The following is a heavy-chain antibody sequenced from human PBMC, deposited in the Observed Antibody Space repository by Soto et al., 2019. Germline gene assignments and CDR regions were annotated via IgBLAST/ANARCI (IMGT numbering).Heavy chain of an antibody. CDR1: GFTFSSYA. V-gene: IGHV3-23*01. J-gene: IGHJ6*02. CDR3: ARGDRGGSGSPASYYYSGLDV. Sequence: DVQVLESGGDLVQPGGSLRLSCAASGFTFSSYAMSWVRQAPGKGLEWVSSVSAGGDMTYYSDSVKGRFTISRDNSNNALFLQMNSLRIEDTALYYCARGDRGGSGSPASYYYSGLDVWAKGPRSPS. D-gene: IGHD3-10*01. CDR2: VSAGGDMT.